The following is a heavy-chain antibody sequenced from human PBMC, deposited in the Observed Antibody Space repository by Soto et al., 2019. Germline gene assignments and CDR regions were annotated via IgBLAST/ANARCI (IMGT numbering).Heavy chain of an antibody. D-gene: IGHD4-17*01. CDR3: AREGRDGKNAFDI. CDR2: ISYDGSNK. CDR1: GFTFSSYA. V-gene: IGHV3-30-3*01. Sequence: QVQLVESGGGVVQPGRSLRLSCAASGFTFSSYAMHWVRQAPGKGLEWVAVISYDGSNKYYADSVKGRFTISRDNSKNTLYLQMNSLRAEDTAVYYCAREGRDGKNAFDIWGQGTMVTVSS. J-gene: IGHJ3*02.